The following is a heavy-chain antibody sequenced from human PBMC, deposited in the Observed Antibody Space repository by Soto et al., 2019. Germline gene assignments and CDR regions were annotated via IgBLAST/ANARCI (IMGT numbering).Heavy chain of an antibody. J-gene: IGHJ4*02. CDR1: GFTFSSYG. Sequence: GGSLRLSCAASGFTFSSYGMHWVRQAPGKGLEWVAVIWCDGSNKYYADSVKGRFTISRDNSKNTLYLQMNSLRAEDTAVDYCARTIAVAGTGHFDYWGQGTLVTVSS. CDR2: IWCDGSNK. CDR3: ARTIAVAGTGHFDY. D-gene: IGHD6-19*01. V-gene: IGHV3-33*01.